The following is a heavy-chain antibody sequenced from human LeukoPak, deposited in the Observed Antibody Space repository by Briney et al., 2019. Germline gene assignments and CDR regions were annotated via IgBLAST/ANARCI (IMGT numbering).Heavy chain of an antibody. CDR2: IYYSGST. CDR3: AGKYYYDSSGYLVDY. Sequence: SETLSLTCTVSGGSISSSTYYWGWLRQPPGKGLEWIGSIYYSGSTYYNPSLKSRVTISVDTSKNQFSLKLSSVTAADTAVYYCAGKYYYDSSGYLVDYWGQGTLVTVSS. CDR1: GGSISSSTYY. V-gene: IGHV4-39*01. J-gene: IGHJ4*02. D-gene: IGHD3-22*01.